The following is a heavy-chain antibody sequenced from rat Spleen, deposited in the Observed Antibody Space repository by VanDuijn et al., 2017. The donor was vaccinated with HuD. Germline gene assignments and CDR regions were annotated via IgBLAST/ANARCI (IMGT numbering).Heavy chain of an antibody. D-gene: IGHD1-11*01. Sequence: EVQLVESGGGLVHPGRSLKLSCVASGFTFSNYGTHWIRQAPTKGLEWVASISPSGASTHYRDSVKGRFTISRDHAKSILYLQMDSLRSEDTATYYCGTDYFGGYVMDAWGQGVSVTVSS. CDR1: GFTFSNYG. V-gene: IGHV5-19*01. CDR3: GTDYFGGYVMDA. J-gene: IGHJ4*01. CDR2: ISPSGAST.